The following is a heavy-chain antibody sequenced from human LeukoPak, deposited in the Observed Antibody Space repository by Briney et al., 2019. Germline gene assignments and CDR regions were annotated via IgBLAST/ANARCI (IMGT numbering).Heavy chain of an antibody. D-gene: IGHD5-12*01. Sequence: SETLSLTCALYGGSFSGYYWSWIRQPPGKGLEWIGEINHSGSTNYNPSLKSRVTISVDTSKNQFSLKLSSVTAADTAVYYCARRVATIIYAASNRPFDHWGQGTLVTVSS. CDR1: GGSFSGYY. CDR3: ARRVATIIYAASNRPFDH. CDR2: INHSGST. J-gene: IGHJ4*02. V-gene: IGHV4-34*01.